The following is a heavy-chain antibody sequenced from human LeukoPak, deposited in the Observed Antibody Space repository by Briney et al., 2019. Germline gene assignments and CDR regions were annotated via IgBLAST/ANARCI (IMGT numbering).Heavy chain of an antibody. Sequence: SQTLSLTCTVSGGSISSSDYYWSWIRQHPGKGLEWIGYISYSGSTKYNPSLKSRVTISVDTSKNQLSLKLSSVTAADTAVYYCAREPGFDSSGYLNWFDPWGQGTLVTVSS. CDR3: AREPGFDSSGYLNWFDP. D-gene: IGHD3-22*01. CDR1: GGSISSSDYY. V-gene: IGHV4-31*03. CDR2: ISYSGST. J-gene: IGHJ5*02.